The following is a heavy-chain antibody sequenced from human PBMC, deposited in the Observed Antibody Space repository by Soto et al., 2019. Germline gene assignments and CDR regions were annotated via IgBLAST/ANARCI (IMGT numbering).Heavy chain of an antibody. V-gene: IGHV3-30*18. CDR3: AKDVAGAEAAGNYYYYGMDV. CDR1: GFTFSSYG. Sequence: GGSLRLSCAASGFTFSSYGMHWVRQAPGKGLEWVAVISYDGSNKYYADSVKGRFTISRDNSKNTLYLQMNSLRAEDTAVYYCAKDVAGAEAAGNYYYYGMDVWGQGTTVTVSS. D-gene: IGHD6-13*01. J-gene: IGHJ6*02. CDR2: ISYDGSNK.